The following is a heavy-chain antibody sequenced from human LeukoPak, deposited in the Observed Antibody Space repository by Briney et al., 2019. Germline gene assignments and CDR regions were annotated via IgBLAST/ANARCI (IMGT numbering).Heavy chain of an antibody. CDR2: ISYDGSNK. Sequence: GGSLRLSCAASGFTSSSYAMHWVRQAPGKGLEWVAVISYDGSNKYYADSVKGRFTISRDNSKNTLYLQMNSLRAEDTAVYYCAREERDYYGSGSYPDYWGQGTLVTVSS. CDR3: AREERDYYGSGSYPDY. D-gene: IGHD3-10*01. CDR1: GFTSSSYA. V-gene: IGHV3-30-3*01. J-gene: IGHJ4*02.